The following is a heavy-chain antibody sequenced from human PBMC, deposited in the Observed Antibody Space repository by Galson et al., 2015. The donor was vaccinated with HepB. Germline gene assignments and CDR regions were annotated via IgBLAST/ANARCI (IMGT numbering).Heavy chain of an antibody. CDR1: GFTFDDYA. CDR2: ISWNSGSI. V-gene: IGHV3-9*01. D-gene: IGHD2-2*01. J-gene: IGHJ6*02. Sequence: SLRLSCAASGFTFDDYAMHWVRQAPGKGLEWVSGISWNSGSIGYADSVKGRFTISRDNAKNSLYLQMNSLRAEDTALYYCAKELYCSSTSCGRYSSSWPYAFYYGMDVWGQGTTVTVSS. CDR3: AKELYCSSTSCGRYSSSWPYAFYYGMDV.